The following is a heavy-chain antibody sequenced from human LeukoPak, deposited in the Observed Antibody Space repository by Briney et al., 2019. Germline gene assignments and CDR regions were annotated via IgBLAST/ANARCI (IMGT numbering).Heavy chain of an antibody. J-gene: IGHJ4*02. CDR2: IYHSGST. CDR3: ARRRSYSSGWSIFDY. CDR1: GYSISNGYY. D-gene: IGHD6-19*01. V-gene: IGHV4-38-2*01. Sequence: PSETLSLTCAVSGYSISNGYYWGWIRQPPGKGLEWIGSIYHSGSTYYNPSLKSRVTISVDTSKNQFSLKLSSVTAADTAVYYCARRRSYSSGWSIFDYWGLGTLVTVSS.